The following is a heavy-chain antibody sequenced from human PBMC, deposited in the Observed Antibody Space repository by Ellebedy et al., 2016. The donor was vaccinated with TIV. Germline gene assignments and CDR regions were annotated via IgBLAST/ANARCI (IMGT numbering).Heavy chain of an antibody. J-gene: IGHJ6*02. CDR1: GLTFSNYA. V-gene: IGHV3-9*01. CDR3: AKVLQRGGGTYYYYGMDV. D-gene: IGHD2-15*01. Sequence: LSLTCAVSGLTFSNYAMHWVRQAPGKGLEWVSGISWNSGSIGYADSVKGRFTISRDNAKNSLYLQMNSLRAEDTALYYCAKVLQRGGGTYYYYGMDVWGQGTTVTVSS. CDR2: ISWNSGSI.